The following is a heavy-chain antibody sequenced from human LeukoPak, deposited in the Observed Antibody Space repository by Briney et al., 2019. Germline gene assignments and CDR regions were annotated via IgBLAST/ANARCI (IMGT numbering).Heavy chain of an antibody. V-gene: IGHV3-74*01. D-gene: IGHD5-18*01. CDR3: ARDGYSYGLAYFDY. Sequence: GGSLRLSCAASGFTFSSYWMHWVRQAPGKGLVWVSRINSDGSGTSYADSVKGRFTTSRDNAKNTLYLQMNSLRAEDTAMYYCARDGYSYGLAYFDYWGQGTLVTVSS. CDR1: GFTFSSYW. J-gene: IGHJ4*02. CDR2: INSDGSGT.